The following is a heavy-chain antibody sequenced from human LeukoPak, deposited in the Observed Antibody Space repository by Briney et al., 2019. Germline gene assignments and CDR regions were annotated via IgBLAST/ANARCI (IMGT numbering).Heavy chain of an antibody. CDR3: ARAGPMVRGVIYY. V-gene: IGHV3-33*01. Sequence: GGSLRLSCAASGFTFSSHGMHWVRQAPGKGLEWVAVIWYDGSNKYYADSVKGRFTISRDNSKNTLYLQMNSLRAEDTAVYYCARAGPMVRGVIYYWGQGTLVTVSS. CDR2: IWYDGSNK. D-gene: IGHD3-10*01. CDR1: GFTFSSHG. J-gene: IGHJ4*02.